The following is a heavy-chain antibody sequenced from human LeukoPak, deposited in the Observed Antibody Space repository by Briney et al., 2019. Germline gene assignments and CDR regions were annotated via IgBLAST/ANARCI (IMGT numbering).Heavy chain of an antibody. CDR2: ISAYNDNT. CDR3: ARGGFTLVRGALDY. CDR1: GGTFSSYA. D-gene: IGHD3-10*01. J-gene: IGHJ4*02. V-gene: IGHV1-18*01. Sequence: ASVKVSCKASGGTFSSYAISWVRQAPGQGLEWMGWISAYNDNTNYAQKLQGRVTMTTDTSTNTAYMELRSLRSDDTAVYYCARGGFTLVRGALDYWGQGTLVTVSS.